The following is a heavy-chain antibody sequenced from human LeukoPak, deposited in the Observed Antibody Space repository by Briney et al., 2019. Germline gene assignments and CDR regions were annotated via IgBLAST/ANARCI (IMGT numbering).Heavy chain of an antibody. Sequence: PSETLSLTCTVSRGSISTYYWSWIRQPPGKGLEWIGYIYYTGSTNYNPPLKSRVTISVDTSKNEFSLKLSSVIAADTAMYYCARHWMAVAPYWYFDLWGHGTLVTVSS. CDR1: RGSISTYY. CDR2: IYYTGST. V-gene: IGHV4-59*08. J-gene: IGHJ2*01. CDR3: ARHWMAVAPYWYFDL. D-gene: IGHD6-19*01.